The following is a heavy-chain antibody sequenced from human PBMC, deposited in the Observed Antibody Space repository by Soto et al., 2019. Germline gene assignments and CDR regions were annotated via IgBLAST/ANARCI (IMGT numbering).Heavy chain of an antibody. J-gene: IGHJ4*02. Sequence: GASVKVSCKVSGYTLTELSMHWLRQAPGKGLEWMGGFDPEDGETIYAQKFQGRVTMTEDTSTDTAYMELSSLRSEDTAVYYCATESPYYYDSSGTPEYFSYWGQGTLVTVSS. V-gene: IGHV1-24*01. CDR1: GYTLTELS. D-gene: IGHD3-22*01. CDR2: FDPEDGET. CDR3: ATESPYYYDSSGTPEYFSY.